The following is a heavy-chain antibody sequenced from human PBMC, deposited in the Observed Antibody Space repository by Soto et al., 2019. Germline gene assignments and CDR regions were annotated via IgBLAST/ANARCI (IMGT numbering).Heavy chain of an antibody. D-gene: IGHD3-22*01. V-gene: IGHV4-39*01. CDR3: ARQASGYYSGWFDP. CDR2: IFYSGGT. J-gene: IGHJ5*02. CDR1: GGSILDRTYY. Sequence: QLLLQESGPGLVKPSETLSLTCTVSGGSILDRTYYWAWIRQSPGKGLEWIGTIFYSGGTFYTPSLKSRVTMSVDTSNNQFSLKLSSVTAADTAVYYCARQASGYYSGWFDPWGQGTLVTVSS.